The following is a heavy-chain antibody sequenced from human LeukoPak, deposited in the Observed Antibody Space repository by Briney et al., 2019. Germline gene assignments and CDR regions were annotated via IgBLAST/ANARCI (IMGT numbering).Heavy chain of an antibody. CDR3: AKSVGLRYFDWFLSPDAFDI. D-gene: IGHD3-9*01. Sequence: GGSLRLSCAASGFTFSSYGMHWVRQAPGKGLEWVAFIRYDESNKYYADSVKGRFTISRDNSKNTLYLQMNSLRAEDTAVYYCAKSVGLRYFDWFLSPDAFDIWGQGTMVTVSS. J-gene: IGHJ3*02. CDR1: GFTFSSYG. CDR2: IRYDESNK. V-gene: IGHV3-30*02.